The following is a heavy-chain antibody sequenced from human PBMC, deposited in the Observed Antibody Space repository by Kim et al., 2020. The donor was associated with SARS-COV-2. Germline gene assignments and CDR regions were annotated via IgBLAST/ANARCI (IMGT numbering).Heavy chain of an antibody. CDR1: GFTFSNYA. CDR2: ISGGGVNT. V-gene: IGHV3-23*01. D-gene: IGHD2-2*01. Sequence: GGSLRLSCAASGFTFSNYAMNWVRQAPGRGLEWVSGISGGGVNTYYADSVKGQFTISRDNSKNTLYLQMNSLRAEDTAVYYCAKSQVKYQPRNFDYWGQGTLVTVSS. CDR3: AKSQVKYQPRNFDY. J-gene: IGHJ4*02.